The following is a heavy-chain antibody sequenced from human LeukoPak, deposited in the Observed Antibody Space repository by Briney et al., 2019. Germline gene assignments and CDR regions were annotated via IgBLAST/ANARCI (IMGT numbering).Heavy chain of an antibody. Sequence: PGRSLRLSCAASGFTFSSYAMHWVRQAPGKGLEWVAAISYDGSNKKYADSVKGRFTISRDNSKNMLYLQMNSLRAEDRTVYYCVRGVRIAVAGYIDYWGQGTLVTVSS. J-gene: IGHJ4*02. V-gene: IGHV3-30*04. CDR2: ISYDGSNK. D-gene: IGHD6-19*01. CDR1: GFTFSSYA. CDR3: VRGVRIAVAGYIDY.